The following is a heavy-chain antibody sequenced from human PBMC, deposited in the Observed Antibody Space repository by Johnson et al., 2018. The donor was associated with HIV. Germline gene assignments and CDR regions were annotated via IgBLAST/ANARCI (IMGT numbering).Heavy chain of an antibody. CDR2: SNWNGGST. CDR1: GFTFDDYG. D-gene: IGHD5-12*01. J-gene: IGHJ3*02. Sequence: EVQLVESGGGVVRPGGSLRLSCAASGFTFDDYGMSWVRQAPGKGLEWVSGSNWNGGSTGYADSVKGRFTISRDNAKNSLYLQMNSLRAEDTALYYCARDFYAVVATPFIGSAFDIWGQGTMVTVSS. CDR3: ARDFYAVVATPFIGSAFDI. V-gene: IGHV3-20*04.